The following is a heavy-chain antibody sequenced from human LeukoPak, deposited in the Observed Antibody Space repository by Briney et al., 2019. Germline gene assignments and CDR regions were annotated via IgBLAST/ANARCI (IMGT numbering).Heavy chain of an antibody. CDR3: AREIMITFGGVIPTPY. D-gene: IGHD3-16*02. J-gene: IGHJ4*02. CDR2: TYSGGST. CDR1: GFTVSSNY. V-gene: IGHV3-66*02. Sequence: PGGSPRLSCAASGFTVSSNYMSWVRQAPGKGLEWVSVTYSGGSTYYADSVKGRFTISRDNSKNTLYLQMNSLRAEDTAAYYCAREIMITFGGVIPTPYWGQGTLVTVSS.